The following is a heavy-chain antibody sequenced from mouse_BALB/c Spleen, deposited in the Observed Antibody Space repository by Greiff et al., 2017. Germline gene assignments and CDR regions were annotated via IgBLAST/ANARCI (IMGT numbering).Heavy chain of an antibody. V-gene: IGHV3-8*02. CDR3: ARYDYAYYYAMDY. J-gene: IGHJ4*01. D-gene: IGHD2-4*01. CDR2: ISYSGST. Sequence: EVKLVESGPSLVKPSQTLSLTCSVTGDSITSCYWNWIRKFPGNKLEYMGYISYSGSTYYNPSLKSRISITRDTSKNQYYLQLNSVTTEDTATYYCARYDYAYYYAMDYWGQGTSVTVSS. CDR1: GDSITSCY.